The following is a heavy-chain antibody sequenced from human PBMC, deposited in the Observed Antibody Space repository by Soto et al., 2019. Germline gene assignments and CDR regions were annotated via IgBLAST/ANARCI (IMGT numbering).Heavy chain of an antibody. CDR3: ARSRRGYSYGFLYYYGMDV. CDR1: GGSFSGYY. Sequence: QVQLQQWGAGLLKPSETLSLTRAVYGGSFSGYYWSWIRQPPGKGLEWIGEINHSGSTNYNPSLKSRVTISVDTSKNQFSLKLSSVTAADTTVYYCARSRRGYSYGFLYYYGMDVWGQGTTVTVSS. V-gene: IGHV4-34*01. CDR2: INHSGST. J-gene: IGHJ6*02. D-gene: IGHD5-18*01.